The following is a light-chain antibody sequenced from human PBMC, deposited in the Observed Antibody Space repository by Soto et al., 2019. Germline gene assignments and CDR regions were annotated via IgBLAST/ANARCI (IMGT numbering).Light chain of an antibody. V-gene: IGLV2-14*03. CDR3: SSYKTSKTRKIV. J-gene: IGLJ1*01. CDR1: SSDVGGYNY. Sequence: QSVLTQPASVSGSPGQSITISCTGTSSDVGGYNYVSWYQHHPGKAPKLMIYDVSNRPSGVSNRFSGSKSGNTASLTISGLQPEDEADYYCSSYKTSKTRKIVFGTG. CDR2: DVS.